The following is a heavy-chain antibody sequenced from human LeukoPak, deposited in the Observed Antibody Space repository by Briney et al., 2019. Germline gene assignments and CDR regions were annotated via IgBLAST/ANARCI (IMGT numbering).Heavy chain of an antibody. Sequence: SVNVSCKASGGTFISYAISWVRQAPGQGLEWMGGIIPIFGTANYAQKFQGRVTITADESTSTAYMELSSLRSEDTAVYYCARSEGIGSGGSIYYYYGMDVWGQGTTVTVSS. V-gene: IGHV1-69*13. CDR3: ARSEGIGSGGSIYYYYGMDV. D-gene: IGHD2-15*01. J-gene: IGHJ6*02. CDR1: GGTFISYA. CDR2: IIPIFGTA.